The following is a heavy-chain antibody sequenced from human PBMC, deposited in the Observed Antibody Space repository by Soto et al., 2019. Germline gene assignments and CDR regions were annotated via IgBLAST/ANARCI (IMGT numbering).Heavy chain of an antibody. Sequence: GGSLRLSCAASGFTFSSYAMSWVRQAPGKGLEWVSAISGSGGSTYYADSVKGRFTISRDNSKNTLYLQMNSLRAEDTAVYYCASSMVHILLQLGYNWFDPWGQGTLVTVSS. J-gene: IGHJ5*02. D-gene: IGHD1-1*01. CDR3: ASSMVHILLQLGYNWFDP. CDR2: ISGSGGST. V-gene: IGHV3-23*01. CDR1: GFTFSSYA.